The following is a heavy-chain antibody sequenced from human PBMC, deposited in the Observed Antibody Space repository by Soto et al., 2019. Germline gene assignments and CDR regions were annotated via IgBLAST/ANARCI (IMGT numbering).Heavy chain of an antibody. CDR3: ARTLRYFDWVGAFDI. V-gene: IGHV4-61*05. J-gene: IGHJ3*02. CDR2: IYTSGST. Sequence: SETLSLTCTVSGGSISSTTYSWGWIRQPPGKGLEWIGRIYTSGSTNYNPSLKSRVTMSVDTSKNQFSLKLSSVTAADTAVYYCARTLRYFDWVGAFDIWGQGTMVTVSS. CDR1: GGSISSTTYS. D-gene: IGHD3-9*01.